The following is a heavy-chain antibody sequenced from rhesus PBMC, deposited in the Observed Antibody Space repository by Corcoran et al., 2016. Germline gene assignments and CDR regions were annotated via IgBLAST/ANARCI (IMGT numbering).Heavy chain of an antibody. V-gene: IGHV4-81*01. J-gene: IGHJ5-2*02. CDR1: GGSISGYY. CDR3: ARVLSIRYNSLDV. Sequence: QVQLQESGPGLVKPSETLSLTFAVSGGSISGYYCSWIRQPPGKGLEWLGNIDGNMAGNKYTHSLKSPVTNSKDTSKNQLSLKLSAVTAADTAVYYCARVLSIRYNSLDVWGRGVLVTVSS. D-gene: IGHD3-16*01. CDR2: IDGNMAGN.